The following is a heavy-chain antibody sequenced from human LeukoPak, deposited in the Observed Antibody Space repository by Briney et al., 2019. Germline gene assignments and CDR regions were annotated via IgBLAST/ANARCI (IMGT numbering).Heavy chain of an antibody. CDR2: IYTSGST. D-gene: IGHD6-19*01. CDR1: GGSISSGSYY. Sequence: SQTLSLTCTVSGGSISSGSYYWSWIRQPAGKGLEWIGRIYTSGSTNYNPSLKIRVTISVDTSKNQFSLKLSSVTAADKAVYYCARRGWSYGFYYSYYMDVWGKGTTVTVSS. V-gene: IGHV4-61*02. CDR3: ARRGWSYGFYYSYYMDV. J-gene: IGHJ6*03.